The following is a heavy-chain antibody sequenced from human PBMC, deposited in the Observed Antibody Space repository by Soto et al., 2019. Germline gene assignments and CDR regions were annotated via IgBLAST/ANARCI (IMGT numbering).Heavy chain of an antibody. J-gene: IGHJ5*02. CDR1: GFTFSSYA. CDR2: ISGSGGST. D-gene: IGHD2-2*01. V-gene: IGHV3-23*01. Sequence: GGSLRLSCAASGFTFSSYAMSWVRQAPGKGLEWVSAISGSGGSTYYADSVKGRFTISRDNSKNTLYLQMNSLRAEDTAVYYCAKDSRPAAKNRRSGIWYNWFDPWGQGTLVTVSS. CDR3: AKDSRPAAKNRRSGIWYNWFDP.